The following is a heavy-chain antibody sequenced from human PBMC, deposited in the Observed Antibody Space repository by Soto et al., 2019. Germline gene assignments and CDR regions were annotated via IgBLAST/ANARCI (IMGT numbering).Heavy chain of an antibody. CDR3: ARDKDIVVEPAAFRSYYRDV. D-gene: IGHD2-2*01. Sequence: GGSLRLSCAASGFTFSSYSMNWVRQAPGKGLEWVSSISSSSSYIYYADSVKGGLTISRDNAKNSLYLKRNSLRPEETPVYNWARDKDIVVEPAAFRSYYRDVWAKGPRSPSP. J-gene: IGHJ6*03. V-gene: IGHV3-21*01. CDR1: GFTFSSYS. CDR2: ISSSSSYI.